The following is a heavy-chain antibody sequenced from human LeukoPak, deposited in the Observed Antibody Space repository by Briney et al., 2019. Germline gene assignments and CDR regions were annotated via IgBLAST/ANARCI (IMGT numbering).Heavy chain of an antibody. CDR2: ISWNSGSI. D-gene: IGHD3-3*01. Sequence: GGSLRLSCAASGFTFDDYAMHWVRHAPGKGLEWVSGISWNSGSIGYADSVKGRFTISRDNAKNSLYLQMNSLRAEDTALYYCAKDSKDSDFWSGYYPGYMDVWGKGTTVTVSS. J-gene: IGHJ6*03. CDR1: GFTFDDYA. V-gene: IGHV3-9*01. CDR3: AKDSKDSDFWSGYYPGYMDV.